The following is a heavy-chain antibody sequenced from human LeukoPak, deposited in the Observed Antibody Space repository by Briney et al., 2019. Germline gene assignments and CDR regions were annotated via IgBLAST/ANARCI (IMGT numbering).Heavy chain of an antibody. V-gene: IGHV3-33*01. CDR1: GFTFSSYG. J-gene: IGHJ5*02. CDR3: ARDPDLGIAAAGGFDP. CDR2: IWYEGSNK. D-gene: IGHD6-13*01. Sequence: GGSLRLSCAASGFTFSSYGMHWVRQAPGKGLEWVAVIWYEGSNKYYADSVKGRFTISRDSSKNTLYLQMNSLRAEDTAVYYCARDPDLGIAAAGGFDPWGQGTLVTVSS.